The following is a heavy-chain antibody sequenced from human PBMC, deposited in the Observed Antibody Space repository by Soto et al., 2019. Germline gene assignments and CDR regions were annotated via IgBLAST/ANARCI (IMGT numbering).Heavy chain of an antibody. J-gene: IGHJ4*02. CDR3: AHRHRFSGYDSYYFDI. CDR2: IYWDDDK. V-gene: IGHV2-5*02. D-gene: IGHD5-12*01. CDR1: GFSLSTSGVG. Sequence: SGPTLVNPTQTLTLTCTFSGFSLSTSGVGVGWIRQPPGKALEWLVLIYWDDDKRYSPSLKSRLTITKDTSKNQVVLTMANMEPVDTATYYCAHRHRFSGYDSYYFDIWGQGTLVTVSS.